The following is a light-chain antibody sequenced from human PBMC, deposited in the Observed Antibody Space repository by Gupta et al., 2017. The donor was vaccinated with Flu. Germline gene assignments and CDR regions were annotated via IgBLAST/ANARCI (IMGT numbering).Light chain of an antibody. CDR2: GAS. Sequence: EIVLTQSPGTLSLSTGERATLSCRASQSVSSSYLAWYQQKPGQTPRLLIYGASSRATGIPDRFSGSGSGTDFTLTITRLEPEDFAVYYCQQYGGSPYTFGQGTKLEIK. V-gene: IGKV3-20*01. CDR3: QQYGGSPYT. CDR1: QSVSSSY. J-gene: IGKJ2*01.